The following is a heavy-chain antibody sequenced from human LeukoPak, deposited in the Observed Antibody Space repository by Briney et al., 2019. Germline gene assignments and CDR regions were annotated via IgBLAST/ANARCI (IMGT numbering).Heavy chain of an antibody. CDR1: GFTLSSYA. CDR2: TSSSGAGT. D-gene: IGHD6-13*01. CDR3: AKDRAAAAHKIPHAFDI. V-gene: IGHV3-23*01. Sequence: TGGSLRLSCAASGFTLSSYAMSWVRQAPGKGLEWVSATSSSGAGTYYAESVKGRFTISRDNAKNSLYLQMNSLRAEDTAVYYCAKDRAAAAHKIPHAFDIWGQGTMVTVSS. J-gene: IGHJ3*02.